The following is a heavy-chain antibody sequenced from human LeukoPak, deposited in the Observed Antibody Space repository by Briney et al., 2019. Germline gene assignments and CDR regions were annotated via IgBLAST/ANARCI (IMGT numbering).Heavy chain of an antibody. CDR2: IKQDGSEK. CDR1: GFPFSGSW. V-gene: IGHV3-7*01. Sequence: GGSLRLSCAASGFPFSGSWMDWVRQAPGKRMEWVANIKQDGSEKHYADSVKGRFTISRDNAKNSLFLQMSGLRAEDTAVYYCSRSLDYWCQGALVTVSS. J-gene: IGHJ4*02. CDR3: SRSLDY.